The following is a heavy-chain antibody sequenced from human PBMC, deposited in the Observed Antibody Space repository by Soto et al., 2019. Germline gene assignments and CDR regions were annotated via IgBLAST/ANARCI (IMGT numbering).Heavy chain of an antibody. Sequence: SETLSLTCTVAGASVSNISYFWVWLRQPPGKGLEWIGEVNHSGSTNYNPSLKSRVTISVDTSKNQFSLKLSSVTAADTAVYYCASGRRYFDWLLKEPFDYWGQGTLVTVSS. D-gene: IGHD3-9*01. V-gene: IGHV4-39*07. J-gene: IGHJ4*02. CDR1: GASVSNISYF. CDR2: VNHSGST. CDR3: ASGRRYFDWLLKEPFDY.